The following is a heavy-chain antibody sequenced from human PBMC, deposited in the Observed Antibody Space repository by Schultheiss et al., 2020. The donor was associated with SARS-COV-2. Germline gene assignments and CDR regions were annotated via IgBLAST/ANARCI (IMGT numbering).Heavy chain of an antibody. Sequence: ASVKVSCKASGHTFTSYAMHWVRQATGQGLEWMGWMNPNSGNTGYAQKFQGRVTMTRNTSISTAYMELSSLRSEDTAVYYCARDVWFGEGPYYYYGMDVWGQGTTVTVAS. CDR3: ARDVWFGEGPYYYYGMDV. CDR1: GHTFTSYA. V-gene: IGHV1-8*02. J-gene: IGHJ6*02. D-gene: IGHD3-10*01. CDR2: MNPNSGNT.